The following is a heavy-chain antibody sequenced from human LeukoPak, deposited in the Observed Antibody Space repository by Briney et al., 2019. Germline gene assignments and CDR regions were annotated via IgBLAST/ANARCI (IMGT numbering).Heavy chain of an antibody. CDR2: INPDGGGT. D-gene: IGHD3-10*01. J-gene: IGHJ6*03. CDR3: ARLVMIRDRVCYYYYMDV. V-gene: IGHV1-2*02. Sequence: ASVTVSCKASGYTFNDYYIHWVRQAPGHGLEWMGCINPDGGGTNYAQKFQGGVTMTRDTSRSTSYMELRRLRSDDTAVYYCARLVMIRDRVCYYYYMDVWGKGTTVTVPS. CDR1: GYTFNDYY.